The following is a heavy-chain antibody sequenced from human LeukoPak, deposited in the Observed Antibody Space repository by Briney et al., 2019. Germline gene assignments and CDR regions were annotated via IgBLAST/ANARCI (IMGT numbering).Heavy chain of an antibody. CDR3: AKPSSGNYPPTGY. CDR2: ISGSGDRT. D-gene: IGHD1-26*01. J-gene: IGHJ4*02. V-gene: IGHV3-23*01. Sequence: GGSQRLSCAASGFTFSSYDVSWVRQAPGKGLEWVSAISGSGDRTHYADSVKGRFTISRDNSKNTLYLQINSLRAEDTAVYYCAKPSSGNYPPTGYWGQGTLVTVSS. CDR1: GFTFSSYD.